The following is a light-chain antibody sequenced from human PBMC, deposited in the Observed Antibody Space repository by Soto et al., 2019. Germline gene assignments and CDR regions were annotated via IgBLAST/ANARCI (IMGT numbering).Light chain of an antibody. CDR3: QQSYSTLMYT. J-gene: IGKJ2*01. Sequence: DIQLTQSPSSLSASIGDRVTITCRASQSIGSYLSWYQHKQGKAPKLLIFGASYLKGGVPSRFSGSGSGTDFTLTITSLDPEDFANYYCQQSYSTLMYTFGQGTKLEIK. CDR1: QSIGSY. V-gene: IGKV1-39*01. CDR2: GAS.